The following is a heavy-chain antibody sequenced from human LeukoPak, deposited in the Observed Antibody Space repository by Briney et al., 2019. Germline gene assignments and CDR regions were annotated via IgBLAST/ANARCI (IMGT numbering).Heavy chain of an antibody. D-gene: IGHD5-18*01. CDR2: IYYSGST. J-gene: IGHJ3*02. CDR3: ARGTATADAFDI. CDR1: GVSISSGDYY. Sequence: PSQTLSLTCTVSGVSISSGDYYWSWIRQPPGKGLEWIGYIYYSGSTYYNPSLKSRVTISVDTSKNQFSLKLSSVTAADTAVYYCARGTATADAFDIWGQGTMVTVST. V-gene: IGHV4-30-4*01.